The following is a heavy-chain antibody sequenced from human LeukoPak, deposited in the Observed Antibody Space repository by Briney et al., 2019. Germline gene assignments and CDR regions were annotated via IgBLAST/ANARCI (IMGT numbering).Heavy chain of an antibody. CDR2: IYHSGST. Sequence: SGTLSLTCAVSGGYISSSNWWSWVRQPPRKGLEWIGEIYHSGSTNYNPSLKSRVTISLDKSKNQFSLNLRSVTAADTAVYYCARDPRRPNSYYYHYMDVWGKGTTVTVSS. V-gene: IGHV4-4*02. J-gene: IGHJ6*03. CDR3: ARDPRRPNSYYYHYMDV. CDR1: GGYISSSNW.